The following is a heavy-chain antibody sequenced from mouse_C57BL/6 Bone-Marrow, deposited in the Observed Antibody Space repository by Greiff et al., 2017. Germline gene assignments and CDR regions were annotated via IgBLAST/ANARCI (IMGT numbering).Heavy chain of an antibody. CDR1: GYTFTDYY. J-gene: IGHJ3*01. D-gene: IGHD3-1*01. CDR2: INPYNGGT. Sequence: VQLKQSGPVLVKPGASVKMSCKASGYTFTDYYMNWVKQSHGKSLEWIGVINPYNGGTSYNQKFKGKATLTVDKSSSTAYMELNSLTSEDSAVYYCARGLLAWFAYWGQGTLVTVSA. V-gene: IGHV1-19*01. CDR3: ARGLLAWFAY.